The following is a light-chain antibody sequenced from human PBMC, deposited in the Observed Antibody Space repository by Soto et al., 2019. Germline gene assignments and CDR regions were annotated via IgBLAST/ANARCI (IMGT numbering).Light chain of an antibody. Sequence: EIVLTQSPGTLSLFPGERATLSCRASQSVSSSYLAWYQQKPGQAPRLLIYGASSRATGIPDRFSGSGSGTDFTLTISRLEPEDFAVYYCQQYGSSPLYTFGQWTKLEIK. J-gene: IGKJ2*01. CDR2: GAS. V-gene: IGKV3-20*01. CDR3: QQYGSSPLYT. CDR1: QSVSSSY.